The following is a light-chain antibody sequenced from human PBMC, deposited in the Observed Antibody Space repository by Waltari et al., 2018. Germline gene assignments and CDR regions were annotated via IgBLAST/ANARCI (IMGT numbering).Light chain of an antibody. CDR2: DNI. Sequence: SYVLTQAPSVAVAPGQTARIPCGGNNIGSESVHWYQQKPGQAPVLVVYDNIDRPSGIPERFSGSNSRNMATLTSSRVEAGDEADYYCQVWDSNVVFGGGTKLTVL. CDR1: NIGSES. J-gene: IGLJ2*01. V-gene: IGLV3-21*02. CDR3: QVWDSNVV.